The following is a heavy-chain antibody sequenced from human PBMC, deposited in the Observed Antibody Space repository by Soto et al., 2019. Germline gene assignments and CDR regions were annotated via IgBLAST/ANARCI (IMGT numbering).Heavy chain of an antibody. D-gene: IGHD4-17*01. CDR2: ISYYGSNK. Sequence: QVQLMESGGGVVQPGRSLRLSCAASGFTFSSYAMHWVRQAPGKGLEWVTVISYYGSNKYYADSVKGRFTISRDNSKNTLYQQMNSLRAEDTAVYYCARAPTTVTTAYYFDYWGQGNLVTVSS. V-gene: IGHV3-30-3*01. CDR3: ARAPTTVTTAYYFDY. CDR1: GFTFSSYA. J-gene: IGHJ4*02.